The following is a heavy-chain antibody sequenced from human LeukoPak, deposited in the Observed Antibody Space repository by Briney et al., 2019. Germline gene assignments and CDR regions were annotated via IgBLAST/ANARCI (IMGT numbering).Heavy chain of an antibody. J-gene: IGHJ3*02. CDR3: HIVVVTAIPDAFDI. CDR1: GFTFDDYA. Sequence: GGSLRLSCAASGFTFDDYAMHWVRQAPGKGLEWFSLASGGGTSNDYADSVKGRFTISTDNSKNSLYLQMNSLRTEDTALYYCHIVVVTAIPDAFDIWGQGTMVTVSS. V-gene: IGHV3-43*02. CDR2: ASGGGTSN. D-gene: IGHD2-21*02.